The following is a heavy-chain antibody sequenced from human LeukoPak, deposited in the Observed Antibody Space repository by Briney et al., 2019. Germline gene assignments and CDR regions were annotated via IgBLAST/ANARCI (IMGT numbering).Heavy chain of an antibody. D-gene: IGHD1-7*01. Sequence: ASETLSLTCTVSGGSISSYYWSWIRQPPGKGLEWIGYIYYSGSTNYNPSLKSRVTISVDTSKNQFSLKLSSVTAADTAVYYCARLEDTNYSFDYWGQGTLVTVSS. V-gene: IGHV4-59*08. J-gene: IGHJ4*02. CDR1: GGSISSYY. CDR2: IYYSGST. CDR3: ARLEDTNYSFDY.